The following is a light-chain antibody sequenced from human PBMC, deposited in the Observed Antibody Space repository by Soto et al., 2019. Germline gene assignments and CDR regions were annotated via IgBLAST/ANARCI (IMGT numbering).Light chain of an antibody. CDR1: SSDIGAYNY. CDR3: SSYTSTSHSV. CDR2: EVN. V-gene: IGLV2-14*01. J-gene: IGLJ3*02. Sequence: QSVLTQPASVSGSPGQSITISCTGTSSDIGAYNYVSWYQQHPGKAPKLIIYEVNDRPSGVSTRFSGSKSGNTASLTISGLQAEDEADYYCSSYTSTSHSVFGGGTKLTVL.